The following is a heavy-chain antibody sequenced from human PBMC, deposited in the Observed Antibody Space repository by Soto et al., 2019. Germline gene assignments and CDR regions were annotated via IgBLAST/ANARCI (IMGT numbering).Heavy chain of an antibody. Sequence: QVQLVQSGAEVKTPGSSVKVSCKASGDTFSSYTISWVRQAPGHGREWLGRIIPILGIANYAQKFQGRVTITADKSTSTAYMELSSLRSEDTALYYCARSRGDTPWGQGTLVTVSS. CDR3: ARSRGDTP. CDR1: GDTFSSYT. CDR2: IIPILGIA. J-gene: IGHJ5*02. D-gene: IGHD3-16*01. V-gene: IGHV1-69*02.